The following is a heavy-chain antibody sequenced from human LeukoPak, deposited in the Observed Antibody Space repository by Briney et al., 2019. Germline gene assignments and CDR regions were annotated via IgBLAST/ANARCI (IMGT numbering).Heavy chain of an antibody. J-gene: IGHJ3*01. CDR3: ARDDGQGEVRNAFDV. CDR1: GFTFSLYS. Sequence: PGGSLRLSCAASGFTFSLYSMNWVRQAPGKGLEWLSYIRRSGDAIFYADSVKGRFTISRDNAKNLLFLQMNSLRDEDTAVYYCARDDGQGEVRNAFDVWGQGTMVTVSS. CDR2: IRRSGDAI. D-gene: IGHD3-16*01. V-gene: IGHV3-48*02.